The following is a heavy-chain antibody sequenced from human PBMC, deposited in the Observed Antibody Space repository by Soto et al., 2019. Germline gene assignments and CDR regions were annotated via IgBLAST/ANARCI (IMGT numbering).Heavy chain of an antibody. D-gene: IGHD3-22*01. CDR2: IYYSGST. CDR3: ARCRNSSPKNQNFDY. J-gene: IGHJ4*02. V-gene: IGHV4-31*03. CDR1: GGSISSGGYY. Sequence: SETLSLTCTVSGGSISSGGYYWSWIRQHPGKGLEWIGYIYYSGSTYYNPSLKSRVTISVDTSKNQFSLKLSSVTAADTAVYYCARCRNSSPKNQNFDYWGQGTLVTVSS.